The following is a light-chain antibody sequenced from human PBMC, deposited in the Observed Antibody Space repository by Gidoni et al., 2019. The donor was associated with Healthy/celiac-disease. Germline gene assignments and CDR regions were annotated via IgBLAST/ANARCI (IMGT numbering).Light chain of an antibody. CDR1: QSVSSSY. CDR3: QQYGSSPLT. Sequence: EIVLTQSPGTLSLSPGERATLSCRASQSVSSSYLAWYQQKPGPAPRLLIYGASSRATGIPDRFSGSVSGTDFTLTISRLEPEDFAVYYCQQYGSSPLTFGGGTKVEIK. CDR2: GAS. J-gene: IGKJ4*01. V-gene: IGKV3-20*01.